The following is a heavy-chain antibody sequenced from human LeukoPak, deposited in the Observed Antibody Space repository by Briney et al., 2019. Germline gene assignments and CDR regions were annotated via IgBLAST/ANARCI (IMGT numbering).Heavy chain of an antibody. CDR1: GGSFSGYY. CDR3: ARRPRGYCSSTSCYSAFDY. D-gene: IGHD2-2*01. J-gene: IGHJ4*02. V-gene: IGHV4-34*01. CDR2: INHSVST. Sequence: SETLSLTCAVYGGSFSGYYWTYIRQPPGKGLEWIGEINHSVSTNYNPSLKSRVPISVDTSKTQFSLKLSSVTAADTAVYYCARRPRGYCSSTSCYSAFDYWGQGTLVTVSS.